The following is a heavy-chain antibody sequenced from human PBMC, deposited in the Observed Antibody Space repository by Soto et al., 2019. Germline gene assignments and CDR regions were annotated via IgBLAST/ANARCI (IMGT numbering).Heavy chain of an antibody. CDR3: SRVSRYCSSTSCSHDAFDI. CDR1: GYTFTGYY. J-gene: IGHJ3*02. D-gene: IGHD2-2*01. CDR2: INPNSGGT. Sequence: ASVKVSCKASGYTFTGYYMHWVRQAPGQGLEWMGWINPNSGGTNHAQKFQGWVTMTRDTSISTAYMELSRLRSDDTAVYYCSRVSRYCSSTSCSHDAFDIWGQGTMVTVSS. V-gene: IGHV1-2*04.